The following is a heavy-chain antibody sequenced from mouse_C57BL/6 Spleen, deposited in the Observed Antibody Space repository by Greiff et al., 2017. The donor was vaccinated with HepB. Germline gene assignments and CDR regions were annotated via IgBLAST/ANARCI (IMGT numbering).Heavy chain of an antibody. Sequence: DVKLVESGGDLVKPGGSLKLSCAASGFTFSSYGMSWVRQTPDKRLEWVATISSGGSYTYYPDSVKGRFTISRDNAKNTLYLQMSSLKSEDTAMYYCARGGYDYDRAYFDYWGQGTTLTVSS. V-gene: IGHV5-6*02. CDR2: ISSGGSYT. D-gene: IGHD2-4*01. CDR1: GFTFSSYG. J-gene: IGHJ2*01. CDR3: ARGGYDYDRAYFDY.